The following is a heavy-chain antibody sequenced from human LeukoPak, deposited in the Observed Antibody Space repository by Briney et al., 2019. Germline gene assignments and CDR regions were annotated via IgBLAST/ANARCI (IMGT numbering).Heavy chain of an antibody. D-gene: IGHD2-21*02. Sequence: ASVKVSCKASRYTFTGYYMHWVRQAPGQGLEWMGRINPNSGGTNYAQKFQGRVTMTRDTSISTAYMELSRLRSDDTAVYYCARVVTAVYYYYMDVWGKGTTVTVSS. J-gene: IGHJ6*03. V-gene: IGHV1-2*06. CDR1: RYTFTGYY. CDR2: INPNSGGT. CDR3: ARVVTAVYYYYMDV.